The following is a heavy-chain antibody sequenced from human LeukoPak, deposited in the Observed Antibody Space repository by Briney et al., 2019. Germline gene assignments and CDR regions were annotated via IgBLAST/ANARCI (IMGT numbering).Heavy chain of an antibody. D-gene: IGHD4-17*01. Sequence: GGSLRLSCAASGFTFSSYGMHWVRQAPGKGLEWVAVIWYDGSNKYYADSVKGRFTISRDNSKNTLYLQMNSLRAEDTAVYHCARGGAYGDYPLVGPWGQGTLVTVSS. CDR3: ARGGAYGDYPLVGP. CDR1: GFTFSSYG. CDR2: IWYDGSNK. J-gene: IGHJ5*02. V-gene: IGHV3-33*01.